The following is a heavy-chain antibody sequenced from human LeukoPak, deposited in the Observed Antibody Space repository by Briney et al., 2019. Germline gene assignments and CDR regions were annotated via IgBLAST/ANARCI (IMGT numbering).Heavy chain of an antibody. V-gene: IGHV3-11*01. Sequence: GGPLRLSCAASGVTLSDYYMSWLRQAPGKLQGRVSYSSSSGSTIYYADSVKGRFAISRDNAKNSLYLQINSLRAEDTAVYYCARRRDFIDYWGRGTLVTVSS. CDR2: SSSSGSTI. D-gene: IGHD3/OR15-3a*01. CDR1: GVTLSDYY. J-gene: IGHJ4*02. CDR3: ARRRDFIDY.